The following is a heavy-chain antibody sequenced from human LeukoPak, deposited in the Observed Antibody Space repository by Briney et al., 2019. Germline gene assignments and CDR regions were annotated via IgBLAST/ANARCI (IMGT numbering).Heavy chain of an antibody. J-gene: IGHJ4*02. CDR3: ARHSNYYDSTGRYYYFDY. V-gene: IGHV4-39*01. Sequence: SETLSLSCTVSGDSISSSSYYWGWIRQPPGKGLEWIGSIYYSGSTYYNPSLKSRVTISADTSKNQFSLRLTSVTAADTAMYYCARHSNYYDSTGRYYYFDYWGQGTLFTVSS. D-gene: IGHD3-22*01. CDR2: IYYSGST. CDR1: GDSISSSSYY.